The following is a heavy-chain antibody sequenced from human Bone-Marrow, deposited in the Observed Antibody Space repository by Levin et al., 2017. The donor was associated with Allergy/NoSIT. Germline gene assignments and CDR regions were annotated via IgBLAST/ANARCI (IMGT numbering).Heavy chain of an antibody. CDR1: GGSITNGDYY. V-gene: IGHV4-30-4*01. Sequence: PSETLSLTCPLSGGSITNGDYYWSWIRQSPGMGLEWIGFIYYTGSTNKDPSLKSRVTMSVDTSKNQFSLKVTSVTAADTAVYYCVRGGGYFDFWGQGTPVTVSS. D-gene: IGHD4-23*01. J-gene: IGHJ4*02. CDR3: VRGGGYFDF. CDR2: IYYTGST.